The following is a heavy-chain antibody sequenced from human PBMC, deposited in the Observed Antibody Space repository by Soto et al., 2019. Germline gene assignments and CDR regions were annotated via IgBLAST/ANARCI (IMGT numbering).Heavy chain of an antibody. V-gene: IGHV3-7*03. D-gene: IGHD1-26*01. Sequence: EVQLVESGGGLVQPGGSLRLSCGVSGFTFSSHWMTWVRQAPGKGLEWVASIKQHTSEIHYVDSVKGRFTISRDDAKNSLYLEMNSLRADDTAVYYCGRGSGTYYAGQVDPWGQGTLVTVSS. CDR2: IKQHTSEI. CDR3: GRGSGTYYAGQVDP. J-gene: IGHJ5*02. CDR1: GFTFSSHW.